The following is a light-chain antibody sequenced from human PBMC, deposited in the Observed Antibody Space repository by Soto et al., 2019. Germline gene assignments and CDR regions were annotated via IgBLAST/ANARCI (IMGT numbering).Light chain of an antibody. CDR2: DAS. CDR1: QTVRNNY. Sequence: EFLFTQSPGTLSLSPGERATLSCRASQTVRNNYLAWYQQKTGQAPRLLIYDASSRDTGIPDRFSGGGSGTDFTLTVSSLEPEDFEVYYCQQFSSYPLTFGGGTKVDI. J-gene: IGKJ4*01. V-gene: IGKV3-20*01. CDR3: QQFSSYPLT.